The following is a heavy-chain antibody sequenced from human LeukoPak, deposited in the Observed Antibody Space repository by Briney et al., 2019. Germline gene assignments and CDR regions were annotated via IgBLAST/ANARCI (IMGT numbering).Heavy chain of an antibody. Sequence: GASVKVSCKASGYTFTSYGISWVRQAPGQGLEWMGWISAYNGNTNYAQKLQGRVTMTTDTSTSTAYMELRSLRSDDTAVYYCARDVPYSSGWYWIDYWGQGTLVTVSS. CDR1: GYTFTSYG. CDR2: ISAYNGNT. V-gene: IGHV1-18*01. J-gene: IGHJ4*02. D-gene: IGHD6-19*01. CDR3: ARDVPYSSGWYWIDY.